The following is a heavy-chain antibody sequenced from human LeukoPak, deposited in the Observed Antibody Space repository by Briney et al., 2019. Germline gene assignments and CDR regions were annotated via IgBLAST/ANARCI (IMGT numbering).Heavy chain of an antibody. Sequence: PSQTLSLTCAVSGGSISSGGYSWSWIRQPPGKGLEWIGYIYHSGSTYYNPSLKSRVTISVDRSKNQFSLKLSSVTAADTAVYYCARGVVAQREHAFDIWGQGTMVTVSS. CDR2: IYHSGST. D-gene: IGHD3-22*01. V-gene: IGHV4-30-2*01. CDR1: GGSISSGGYS. CDR3: ARGVVAQREHAFDI. J-gene: IGHJ3*02.